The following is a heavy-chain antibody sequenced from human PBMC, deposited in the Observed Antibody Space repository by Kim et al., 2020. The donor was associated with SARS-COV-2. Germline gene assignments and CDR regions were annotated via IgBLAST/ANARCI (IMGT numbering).Heavy chain of an antibody. V-gene: IGHV4-38-2*02. J-gene: IGHJ3*02. Sequence: SETLSLTCTVSGYSISSGYYWGWIRQPPGKGLEWIGSIYHSGSTYTNPSLKSRVTISVDTSKNQFSLKLSSVTAADAAVYYCARDSSHSSGWSADAFDI. CDR2: IYHSGST. CDR3: ARDSSHSSGWSADAFDI. D-gene: IGHD6-19*01. CDR1: GYSISSGYY.